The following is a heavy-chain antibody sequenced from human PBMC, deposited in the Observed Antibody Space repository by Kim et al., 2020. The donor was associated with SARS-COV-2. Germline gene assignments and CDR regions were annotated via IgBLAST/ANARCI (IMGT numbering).Heavy chain of an antibody. J-gene: IGHJ4*02. CDR1: GGSFSGYY. D-gene: IGHD3-16*02. Sequence: SETLSLTCAVYGGSFSGYYWSWIRQPPGKGLEWIGEINHSGSTNYNPSLKSRVTISVDTSKNQFSLKLSSVTAADTAVYYCAKPKPLYYDYVWGSYRTGGPFDYWGQGTLVTVSS. CDR3: AKPKPLYYDYVWGSYRTGGPFDY. CDR2: INHSGST. V-gene: IGHV4-34*01.